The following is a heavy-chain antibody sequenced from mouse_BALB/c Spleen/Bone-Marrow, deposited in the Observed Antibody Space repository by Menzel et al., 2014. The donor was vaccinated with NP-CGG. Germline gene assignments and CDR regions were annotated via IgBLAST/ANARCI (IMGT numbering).Heavy chain of an antibody. J-gene: IGHJ3*01. CDR2: ISGGGSYT. D-gene: IGHD2-2*01. V-gene: IGHV5-9-2*01. CDR1: GFTFSSYG. CDR3: AREGDGYDPAWFAY. Sequence: DVHLVESGGNLVKSGGSLKLSCAASGFTFSSYGMSWVRKTPEKRLEWVATISGGGSYTFYPDSVKGRFTISRDNAKNNLYLQMSSLRSEDAAMYSCAREGDGYDPAWFAYWGQGTLVTVS.